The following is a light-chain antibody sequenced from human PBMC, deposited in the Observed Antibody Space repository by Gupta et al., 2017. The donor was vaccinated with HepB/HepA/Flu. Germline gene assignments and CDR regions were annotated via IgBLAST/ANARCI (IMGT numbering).Light chain of an antibody. V-gene: IGKV2-28*01. CDR2: LGS. CDR1: TSLLHSNVYNY. Sequence: DIVMTQYPPSLTVTPGEAASISCRSSTSLLHSNVYNYLNWYLQKPGQSPHLLIYLGSSRASGVPYRFSGSGSGTDFTLKISRVEAEDVGIYYCMQALQTPWTFGQGTKVEIK. J-gene: IGKJ1*01. CDR3: MQALQTPWT.